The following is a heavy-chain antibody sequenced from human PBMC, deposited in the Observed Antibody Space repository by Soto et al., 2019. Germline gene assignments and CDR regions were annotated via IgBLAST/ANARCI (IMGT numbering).Heavy chain of an antibody. Sequence: PGWSLRISCAASGFTFASYVMHWVRQAPGKGLEWVAVISYDGSDKYYTDSVKGRFTISRDNSKNTLYLEMNSLKPEDTAAFYFAKGGTLDYWGHGTLITGSS. CDR1: GFTFASYV. CDR3: AKGGTLDY. J-gene: IGHJ4*03. CDR2: ISYDGSDK. V-gene: IGHV3-30*18. D-gene: IGHD1-1*01.